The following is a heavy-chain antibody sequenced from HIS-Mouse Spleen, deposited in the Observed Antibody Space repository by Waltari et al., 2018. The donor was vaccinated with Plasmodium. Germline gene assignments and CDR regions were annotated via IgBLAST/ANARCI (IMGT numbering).Heavy chain of an antibody. J-gene: IGHJ2*01. D-gene: IGHD6-13*01. CDR1: AFTFSSYW. Sequence: EVQLVESVGGLVQPGGSLRLSCAASAFTFSSYWMSWVRQAPGKGLEWVANIKQDGSEKYYVDSVKGRFTISRDNAKNSLYLQMNSLRAEDTAVYYCASSWYWYFDLWGRGTLVTVSS. V-gene: IGHV3-7*01. CDR2: IKQDGSEK. CDR3: ASSWYWYFDL.